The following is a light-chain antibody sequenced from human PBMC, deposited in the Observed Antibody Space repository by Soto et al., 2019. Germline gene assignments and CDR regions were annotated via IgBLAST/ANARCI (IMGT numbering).Light chain of an antibody. J-gene: IGKJ1*01. CDR2: AAS. CDR3: QQYSGDSRT. Sequence: IQMTQSPSCLSASLGDRVTITCRASQSISSYLNWYHQKPWKAPKLLIYAASSLQSGVPSRFSGSGSGTDFTLTISSLQPDDFATYYCQQYSGDSRTFGQGTKV. V-gene: IGKV1-39*02. CDR1: QSISSY.